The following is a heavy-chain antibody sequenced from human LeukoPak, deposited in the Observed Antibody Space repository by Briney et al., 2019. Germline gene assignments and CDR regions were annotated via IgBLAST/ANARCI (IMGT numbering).Heavy chain of an antibody. D-gene: IGHD6-19*01. CDR3: AKAGGDIAVAGTGDY. J-gene: IGHJ4*02. Sequence: GGSLTLSCEASGFTFSSYGTHWVRHAPGNGLEWVAVISYDGSNKYYAASVKGRFTISRDKSKTTLYLQMNSLRAEDTAVYYCAKAGGDIAVAGTGDYWGQGTLVTVSS. V-gene: IGHV3-30*18. CDR2: ISYDGSNK. CDR1: GFTFSSYG.